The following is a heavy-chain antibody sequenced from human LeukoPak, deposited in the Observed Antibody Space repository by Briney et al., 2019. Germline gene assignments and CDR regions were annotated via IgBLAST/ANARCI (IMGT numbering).Heavy chain of an antibody. V-gene: IGHV4-38-2*01. Sequence: KTSETLSLTCAVSGYSISNGYYWVWIRQPPGRGLEWIGSLYHSDSAYHNTSLRSRVSMSVDTSKNQFSLTLSFVTAADTAVYYCARQHDSYYYYYIDVWGSGTTVTVSS. CDR1: GYSISNGYY. CDR3: ARQHDSYYYYYIDV. J-gene: IGHJ6*03. CDR2: LYHSDSA.